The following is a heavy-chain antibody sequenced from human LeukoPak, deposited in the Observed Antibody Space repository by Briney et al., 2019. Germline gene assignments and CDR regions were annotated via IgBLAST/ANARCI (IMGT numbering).Heavy chain of an antibody. V-gene: IGHV4-59*01. CDR3: ARSFYGYPFDY. Sequence: SETLSLTCTVSGGSISTYYWSWIRQPPGKGLEWIGYIYYSGSTNYNSSLKSRVTISVDTSKNQFSLNLNSVTAADTAVYYCARSFYGYPFDYWGQGTLVTVSS. D-gene: IGHD5/OR15-5a*01. CDR2: IYYSGST. J-gene: IGHJ4*02. CDR1: GGSISTYY.